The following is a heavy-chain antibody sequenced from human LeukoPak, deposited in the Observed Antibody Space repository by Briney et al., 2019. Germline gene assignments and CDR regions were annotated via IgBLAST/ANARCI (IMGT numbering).Heavy chain of an antibody. V-gene: IGHV3-23*01. Sequence: PGGSLRLSCAASGFTFNSYAMSWVRQAPGKGLECVSAISATGGATYYADSVKGRITISRDNSKSTLYLQMNSLRAEDTAVYYCVKADGVTPEWGQGTLVTVSS. CDR2: ISATGGAT. J-gene: IGHJ4*02. CDR1: GFTFNSYA. CDR3: VKADGVTPE. D-gene: IGHD5-18*01.